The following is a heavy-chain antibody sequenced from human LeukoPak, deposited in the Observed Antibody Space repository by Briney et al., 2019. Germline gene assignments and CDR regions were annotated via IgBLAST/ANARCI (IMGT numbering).Heavy chain of an antibody. Sequence: GGSLRLSCAASGFTFDDYAMHWVRHAPGKGLEWVSLISWNGGSTYYADSVKGRFTISRDNSKNSLYLQMNSLRAEDTALYYCAKDGVVAALGDNWFDPWGQGTLVTVSS. D-gene: IGHD2-15*01. V-gene: IGHV3-43D*03. J-gene: IGHJ5*02. CDR2: ISWNGGST. CDR3: AKDGVVAALGDNWFDP. CDR1: GFTFDDYA.